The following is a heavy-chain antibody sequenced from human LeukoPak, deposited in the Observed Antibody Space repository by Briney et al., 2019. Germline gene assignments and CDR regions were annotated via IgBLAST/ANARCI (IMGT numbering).Heavy chain of an antibody. CDR2: ISYDGSNK. CDR3: ATTEYCSGGSCKGPEYFQH. J-gene: IGHJ1*01. D-gene: IGHD2-15*01. CDR1: GFTFSTYG. Sequence: PGGSLRLSCAASGFTFSTYGMHWVRQAPGKGLEWVAVISYDGSNKYYADSVKGRFTISRDNSKNTLYLQMNSLRAEDTAVYYCATTEYCSGGSCKGPEYFQHWGQGTLVTVSS. V-gene: IGHV3-30*03.